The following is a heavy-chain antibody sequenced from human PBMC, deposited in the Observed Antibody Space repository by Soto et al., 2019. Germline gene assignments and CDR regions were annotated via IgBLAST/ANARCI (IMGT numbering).Heavy chain of an antibody. Sequence: GGSLRLSCAASGFTVSGNYITWVRQAPGKGLEWVSVIFSGDNTYYSDSVKGRFTISRDNSKNTVYLQMNRLRGNDTAVYFCATGLTLPVRPSFDTWGQGTLVTVSS. V-gene: IGHV3-53*01. J-gene: IGHJ5*02. CDR1: GFTVSGNY. D-gene: IGHD2-21*02. CDR3: ATGLTLPVRPSFDT. CDR2: IFSGDNT.